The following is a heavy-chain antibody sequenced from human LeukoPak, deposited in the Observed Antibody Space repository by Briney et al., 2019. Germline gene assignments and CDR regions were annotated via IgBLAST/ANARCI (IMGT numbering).Heavy chain of an antibody. CDR1: GYTFTTYD. J-gene: IGHJ5*02. CDR2: INPNSGGT. D-gene: IGHD3-22*01. CDR3: ARSEVTYYYDSSSRNNWFDP. Sequence: ASVKVSCKASGYTFTTYDFNWVRQAPGQGLEWMGWINPNSGGTNYAQKFQGRVTMTRDTSISTAYMELSRLRSDDTAVYYCARSEVTYYYDSSSRNNWFDPWGQGTLVTVSS. V-gene: IGHV1-2*02.